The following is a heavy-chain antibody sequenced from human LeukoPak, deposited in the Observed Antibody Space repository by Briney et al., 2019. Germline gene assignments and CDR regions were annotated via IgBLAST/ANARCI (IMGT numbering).Heavy chain of an antibody. V-gene: IGHV3-23*01. J-gene: IGHJ3*02. CDR1: GFTFSSYT. CDR3: AKDRDAYYGGYLSHAFDI. Sequence: GGSLRLSCAASGFTFSSYTMSWVRQAPGKGLEWVSAISGSGGSTYYADSVKGRFTISRDNSKNTLYLQMNSLRAEDTAVYYCAKDRDAYYGGYLSHAFDIWGQGTMVTVSS. D-gene: IGHD5-12*01. CDR2: ISGSGGST.